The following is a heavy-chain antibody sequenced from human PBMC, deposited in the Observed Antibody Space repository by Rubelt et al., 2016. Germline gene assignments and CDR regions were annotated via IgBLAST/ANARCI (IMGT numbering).Heavy chain of an antibody. CDR2: IYYSGST. V-gene: IGHV4-39*07. Sequence: QLQLQESGPGLVKPSETLSLTCTVSGGSISSSSYYWGWIRQPPGKGLEWIGSIYYSGSTYYNPSLKSRVTISVDTSKNQFSLKLSSVTAADTAVYYCARGARYSSSWYVAGYFDYWGQGTLVTVSS. J-gene: IGHJ4*02. D-gene: IGHD6-13*01. CDR1: GGSISSSSYY. CDR3: ARGARYSSSWYVAGYFDY.